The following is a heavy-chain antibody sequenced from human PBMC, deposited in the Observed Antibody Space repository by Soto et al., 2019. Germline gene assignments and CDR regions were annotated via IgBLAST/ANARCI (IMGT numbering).Heavy chain of an antibody. Sequence: PSETLSLPCTVSGGSLSSYYWSWILQPPGKGLEWIGYIYYSGSTNYNPSLKSRVTISVDTSKNQFSLKLSSVTAADTAVYYCARSGSTMVRGVIWWFDPWGQGTLVTVSS. D-gene: IGHD3-10*01. CDR2: IYYSGST. V-gene: IGHV4-59*01. J-gene: IGHJ5*02. CDR3: ARSGSTMVRGVIWWFDP. CDR1: GGSLSSYY.